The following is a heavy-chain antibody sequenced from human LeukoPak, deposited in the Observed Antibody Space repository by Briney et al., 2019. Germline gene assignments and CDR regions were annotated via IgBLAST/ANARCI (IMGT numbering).Heavy chain of an antibody. CDR2: ISAYNGNT. J-gene: IGHJ4*02. D-gene: IGHD2-2*01. CDR3: ARDTVVVRGRIDY. V-gene: IGHV1-18*04. CDR1: GYTFTGYY. Sequence: GASVKVSCKASGYTFTGYYMHWVRQAPGQGLEWMGWISAYNGNTNYAQKLQGRVTMTTDTSTSTAYMELRSLRSDDTAVYYCARDTVVVRGRIDYWGQGTLVTVSS.